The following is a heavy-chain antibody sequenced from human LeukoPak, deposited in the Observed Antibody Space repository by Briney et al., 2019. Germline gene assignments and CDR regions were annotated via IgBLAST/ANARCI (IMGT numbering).Heavy chain of an antibody. CDR1: GYTFTSYG. V-gene: IGHV1-18*01. Sequence: ASVKVSCKASGYTFTSYGISWVRQAPGQGLEWMGWISAYNGNTNYAQKLQGRVTMTTDTSTSTAYMELRSLRSDDTAVYYCARDRGPYCTHGVCDFDYWGQGTLVTVSS. D-gene: IGHD2-8*01. J-gene: IGHJ4*02. CDR2: ISAYNGNT. CDR3: ARDRGPYCTHGVCDFDY.